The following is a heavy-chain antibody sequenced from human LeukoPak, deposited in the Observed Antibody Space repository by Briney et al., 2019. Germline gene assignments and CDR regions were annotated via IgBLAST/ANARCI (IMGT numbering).Heavy chain of an antibody. J-gene: IGHJ4*02. CDR2: INHSGST. CDR1: GGSFSGYY. V-gene: IGHV4-34*01. Sequence: SETLSLTCAVYGGSFSGYYWSWIRQPPGKGLEWIGEINHSGSTNYNPPLKSRVTISVDTSKNQFSLKLSSVTAADTAVYYCARLYSRGVIVIFDYWGQGTLVTVSS. D-gene: IGHD3-16*02. CDR3: ARLYSRGVIVIFDY.